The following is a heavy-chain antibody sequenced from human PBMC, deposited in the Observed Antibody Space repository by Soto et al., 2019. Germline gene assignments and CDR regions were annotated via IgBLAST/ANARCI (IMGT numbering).Heavy chain of an antibody. CDR3: AGEGGGYSSSSRESY. CDR2: IIPIFGTA. J-gene: IGHJ4*02. V-gene: IGHV1-69*01. Sequence: QVQLVQSGAEVKKPGSSVKVSCKASGGTFSSYAISWVRQAPGQGLEWMGGIIPIFGTANYAKKFQGRVKITAAEPTSTAYMERSSLGSEDAAVYYCAGEGGGYSSSSRESYWGQGTLVTVSS. CDR1: GGTFSSYA. D-gene: IGHD6-6*01.